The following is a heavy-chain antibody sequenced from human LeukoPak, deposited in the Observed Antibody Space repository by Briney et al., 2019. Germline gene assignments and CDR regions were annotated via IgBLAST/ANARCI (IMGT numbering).Heavy chain of an antibody. CDR2: ISGGGGST. V-gene: IGHV3-43*02. J-gene: IGHJ4*02. CDR3: AKDIRPQDGRGLYYCDY. Sequence: PGGSLRLSCAASGFTFDDYDMHWVRQGPGKGLEWVSVISGGGGSTYYADSVKGRFTISRDNSKNSLYLQMNSLRSEDTALYYCAKDIRPQDGRGLYYCDYWGQGPLVSVSS. CDR1: GFTFDDYD. D-gene: IGHD2-15*01.